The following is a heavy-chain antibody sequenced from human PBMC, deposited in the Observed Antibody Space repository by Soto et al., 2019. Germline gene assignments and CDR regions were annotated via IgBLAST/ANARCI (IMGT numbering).Heavy chain of an antibody. Sequence: QPGGSLRLSCAASGFTFSSYGMHWVRQAPGKGLEWVALISYDGSNKYYADSVKGRFTISRDNSKNTLYLQVNSLRVEDTAVYYCAKLYPAGTETYLGGFDYWGQGTLVTVSS. J-gene: IGHJ4*02. V-gene: IGHV3-30*18. CDR2: ISYDGSNK. CDR1: GFTFSSYG. D-gene: IGHD7-27*01. CDR3: AKLYPAGTETYLGGFDY.